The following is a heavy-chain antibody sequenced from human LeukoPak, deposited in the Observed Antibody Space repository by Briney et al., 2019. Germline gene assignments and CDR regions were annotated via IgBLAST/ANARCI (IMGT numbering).Heavy chain of an antibody. J-gene: IGHJ5*02. CDR1: GASISSSSYY. D-gene: IGHD5-18*01. CDR2: IYYSGST. CDR3: ARVTGRTAMVRGWFDP. V-gene: IGHV4-39*07. Sequence: SETLSLTCTVSGASISSSSYYWGWIRQPPGKGLEWIGSIYYSGSTYYNPSLQSRVIISVDTSKNQFSLKLSSVTAADTAVYYCARVTGRTAMVRGWFDPWGQGTLVTVSS.